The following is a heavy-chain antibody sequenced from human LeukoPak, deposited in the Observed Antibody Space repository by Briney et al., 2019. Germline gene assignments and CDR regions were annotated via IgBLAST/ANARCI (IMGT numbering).Heavy chain of an antibody. V-gene: IGHV4-61*01. CDR3: ASQYYYDSSGQYSSVDY. CDR2: IYYRGST. Sequence: SETLSLTCTVSGGSVSSGSYYWSWIRQPPGKGLEWIGYIYYRGSTNYNPSLKSRVTISVDTSKNQFSLKLSSVTAADTAVYYCASQYYYDSSGQYSSVDYWGQGTLVTVSS. D-gene: IGHD3-22*01. J-gene: IGHJ4*02. CDR1: GGSVSSGSYY.